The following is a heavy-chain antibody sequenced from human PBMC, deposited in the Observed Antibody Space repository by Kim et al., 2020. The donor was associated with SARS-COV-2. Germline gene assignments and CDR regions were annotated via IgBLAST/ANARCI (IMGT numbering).Heavy chain of an antibody. D-gene: IGHD2-15*01. V-gene: IGHV3-30*18. J-gene: IGHJ4*02. CDR3: AKGVGVVVAALAY. Sequence: GGSLRLSCAASGFTFSSYGMHWVRQAPGKGLEWVAVISYDGSNKYYADSVKGRFTISRDNSKNTLYLQMNSLRAEDTAVYYCAKGVGVVVAALAYWGQGTLVTVSS. CDR2: ISYDGSNK. CDR1: GFTFSSYG.